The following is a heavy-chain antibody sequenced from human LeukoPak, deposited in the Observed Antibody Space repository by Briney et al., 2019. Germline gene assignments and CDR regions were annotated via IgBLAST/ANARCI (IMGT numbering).Heavy chain of an antibody. CDR3: ARDVGLSGYDLNDY. V-gene: IGHV3-7*01. J-gene: IGHJ4*02. D-gene: IGHD5-12*01. Sequence: PGGSLRLSCVDSGFTFGTYWMTWVRQAPGKGLEWVANIKYDGSEKYYVDSVKGRFTISRDNAKNSLYLQMNSLRVGDTAVYYCARDVGLSGYDLNDYWGQGTQVTVSS. CDR1: GFTFGTYW. CDR2: IKYDGSEK.